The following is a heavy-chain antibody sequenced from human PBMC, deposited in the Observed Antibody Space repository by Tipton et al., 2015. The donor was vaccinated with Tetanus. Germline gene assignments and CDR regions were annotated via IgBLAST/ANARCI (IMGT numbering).Heavy chain of an antibody. J-gene: IGHJ4*02. CDR1: GGPISSGGYY. CDR2: IYYSGST. D-gene: IGHD1-26*01. CDR3: ARDQARGARGWNYFDY. V-gene: IGHV4-31*03. Sequence: GLVKPSQTLSLSCTVSGGPISSGGYYWSWIRPHPGKGLEWIGDIYYSGSTYYNPSLKSRVTLSVDTSKNQFSLKLNSVSAADTAVYYCARDQARGARGWNYFDYWGQGTLVTVSS.